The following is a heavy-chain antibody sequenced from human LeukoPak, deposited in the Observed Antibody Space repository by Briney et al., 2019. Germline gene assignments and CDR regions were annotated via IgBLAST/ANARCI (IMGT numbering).Heavy chain of an antibody. J-gene: IGHJ4*02. CDR1: GFTFSSYW. CDR3: ARATYYDFWSGYWKY. Sequence: GGSLGLSCAVSGFTFSSYWMSWVRQAPGKGLEWVANIKKDGSEKYYVDSVKGRFTISRDNAKNSLYLQMNSLRAEDTAVYYCARATYYDFWSGYWKYWGQGTLVTVSS. CDR2: IKKDGSEK. D-gene: IGHD3-3*01. V-gene: IGHV3-7*01.